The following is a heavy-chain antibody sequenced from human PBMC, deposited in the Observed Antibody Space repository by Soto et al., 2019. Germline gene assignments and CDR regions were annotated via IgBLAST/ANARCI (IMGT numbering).Heavy chain of an antibody. CDR3: ARETAVLWFGELDGMDV. Sequence: SQTLSLTCAMSGDSVSSNSAAWNWIRQSPSRGLEWLGRTYYRSKWYNDYAVSVKSRITINPATSKNQFSLQLNSVPPEHTAVYYCARETAVLWFGELDGMDVWGRGTTVPVSS. CDR1: GDSVSSNSAA. D-gene: IGHD3-10*01. CDR2: TYYRSKWYN. V-gene: IGHV6-1*01. J-gene: IGHJ6*02.